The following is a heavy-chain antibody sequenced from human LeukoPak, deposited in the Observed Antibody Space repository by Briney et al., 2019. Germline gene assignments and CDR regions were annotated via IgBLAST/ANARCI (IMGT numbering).Heavy chain of an antibody. J-gene: IGHJ6*03. CDR1: GYSFTNYD. V-gene: IGHV1-18*01. CDR3: ARAKVSSSWYYYYYYMDV. CDR2: ISAHQNNT. D-gene: IGHD6-13*01. Sequence: ASVKVSCKTSGYSFTNYDISWVRQAPGQGLEWMGWISAHQNNTTYAQKFQGRVTMTTDTSTNTAYMELRSLTSDDTAVYYCARAKVSSSWYYYYYYMDVWGKGTTVTVSS.